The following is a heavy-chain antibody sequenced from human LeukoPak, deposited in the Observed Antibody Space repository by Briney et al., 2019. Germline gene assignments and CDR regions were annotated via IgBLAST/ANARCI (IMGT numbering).Heavy chain of an antibody. CDR2: ISAYNGNT. Sequence: ASVKVSCKASGYTFTSYGISWVRQAPGQGLEWMGWISAYNGNTNYAQKLQGRVTMTTDTSTSTAYMELRSLRSDDTAVYYCAGGLYYDFWSGYSGGGMDVWGQGTTVTVSS. V-gene: IGHV1-18*01. D-gene: IGHD3-3*01. CDR3: AGGLYYDFWSGYSGGGMDV. CDR1: GYTFTSYG. J-gene: IGHJ6*02.